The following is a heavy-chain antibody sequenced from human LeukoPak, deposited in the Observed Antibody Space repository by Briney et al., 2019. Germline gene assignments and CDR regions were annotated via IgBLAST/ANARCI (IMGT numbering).Heavy chain of an antibody. D-gene: IGHD1-26*01. V-gene: IGHV4-4*09. CDR1: GGSISNYY. Sequence: KSSETLSLTCSVSGGSISNYYWNWIRQPPGKGLEWIGYISTSGNINYNPSPKSRVTISVDTSKRQFSLKLSSVTAADTAVYFCARDLLGAFDIWGQGTLVTVSS. CDR2: ISTSGNI. CDR3: ARDLLGAFDI. J-gene: IGHJ3*02.